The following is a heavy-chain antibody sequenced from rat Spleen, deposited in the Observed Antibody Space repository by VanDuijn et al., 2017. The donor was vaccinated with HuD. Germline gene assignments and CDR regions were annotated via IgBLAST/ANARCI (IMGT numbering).Heavy chain of an antibody. D-gene: IGHD1-4*01. CDR3: ATPTPGVPFAY. J-gene: IGHJ3*01. Sequence: EVQLVEYGGRLVQPGNSLKLSCAASGFTFSDHAMAWVRQFPKKGLEWVAIIIYDGSGTFYRDSVKGRFTISRDNAKNTLSLQMDSLRTEDTATYYCATPTPGVPFAYWGQGTLVTVSS. CDR2: IIYDGSGT. CDR1: GFTFSDHA. V-gene: IGHV5S10*01.